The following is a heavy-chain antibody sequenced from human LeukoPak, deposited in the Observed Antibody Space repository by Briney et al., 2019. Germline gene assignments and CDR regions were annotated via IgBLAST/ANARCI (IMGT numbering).Heavy chain of an antibody. CDR1: GFTFSSYA. D-gene: IGHD3-22*01. J-gene: IGHJ6*03. V-gene: IGHV3-23*01. CDR3: AKVPRNYYDSSGYSPYYMDV. CDR2: ISGSGGST. Sequence: GGSLRLSCAASGFTFSSYAMSWVRQAPGKGLEWVSAISGSGGSTYYADSVKGRFTISRDNSKNTLYLQMNSLRAEDTAVYYCAKVPRNYYDSSGYSPYYMDVWGKGTTVTVSS.